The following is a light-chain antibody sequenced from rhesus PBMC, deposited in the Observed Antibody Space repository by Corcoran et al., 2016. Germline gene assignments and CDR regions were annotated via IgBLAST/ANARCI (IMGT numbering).Light chain of an antibody. V-gene: IGKV1-25*01. CDR3: QHDYSAPYS. Sequence: DIQMTQSPSSLSASVGDRVTITCRASQGITNDLAWYQQKPGQTPKLLIYEASTLQGGIPSRFSGSGSGTDFTLTISSLQSEDCATYYCQHDYSAPYSFGQGTKVEIK. CDR2: EAS. CDR1: QGITND. J-gene: IGKJ2*01.